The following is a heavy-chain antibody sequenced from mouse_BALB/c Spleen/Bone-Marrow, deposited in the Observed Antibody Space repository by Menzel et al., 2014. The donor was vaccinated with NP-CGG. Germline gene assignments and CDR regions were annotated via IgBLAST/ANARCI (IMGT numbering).Heavy chain of an antibody. Sequence: VQLQESGAELVRPGSSVKISCKASGYAFSTYWMNWVKQRPGQGLEWIGQIYPGDGDTNYNGKFKGTATLTADKSSSTAYMRLSSLTSEDSAVYFCARSGYGSSYDYWGQGTTLTVSS. V-gene: IGHV1-80*01. J-gene: IGHJ2*01. CDR3: ARSGYGSSYDY. CDR1: GYAFSTYW. D-gene: IGHD1-1*01. CDR2: IYPGDGDT.